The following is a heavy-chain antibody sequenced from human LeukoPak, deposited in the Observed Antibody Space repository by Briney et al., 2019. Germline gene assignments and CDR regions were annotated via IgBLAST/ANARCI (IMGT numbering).Heavy chain of an antibody. J-gene: IGHJ4*02. CDR1: GSIFSDHY. CDR2: IRNKANSYTT. CDR3: ASGSYASSNYPS. Sequence: GGSLRLSCAASGSIFSDHYMDWVRQAPGKGLEWVGRIRNKANSYTTEYAASVKGRFTISRDDSKNSLYLQMNSLKSEDTAVYYCASGSYASSNYPSWGQGTLVTVSS. V-gene: IGHV3-72*01. D-gene: IGHD3-22*01.